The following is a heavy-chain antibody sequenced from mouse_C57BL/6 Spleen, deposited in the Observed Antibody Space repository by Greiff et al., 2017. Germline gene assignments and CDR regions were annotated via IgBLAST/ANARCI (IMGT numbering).Heavy chain of an antibody. J-gene: IGHJ1*03. V-gene: IGHV1-62-2*01. CDR3: ARHVLHYGNPYWYFGV. CDR1: GYTLTEYT. CDR2: FYPGSGSI. D-gene: IGHD2-1*01. Sequence: VKLQESGAELVKPGASVKLSCKASGYTLTEYTIHWVKQRSGQGLEWIGWFYPGSGSIKYNEKFKDKATLTADKSSSTVYMELSRLTSEDSAVYFCARHVLHYGNPYWYFGVWGTGTTVTVSS.